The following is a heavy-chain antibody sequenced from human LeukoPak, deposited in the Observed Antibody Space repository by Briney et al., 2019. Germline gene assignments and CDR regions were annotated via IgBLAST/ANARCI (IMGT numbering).Heavy chain of an antibody. CDR1: GGSISSYY. J-gene: IGHJ6*02. CDR2: IYYSGST. Sequence: PSETLSLTCTVSGGSISSYYWSWIRQPPGKGLEWIGYIYYSGSTNYNPSLKSRVTISVDTSKNQFSLKLSSVTAADTAVYYCAVVDYYYYGMDVWGQGTTVTVSS. CDR3: AVVDYYYYGMDV. V-gene: IGHV4-59*01.